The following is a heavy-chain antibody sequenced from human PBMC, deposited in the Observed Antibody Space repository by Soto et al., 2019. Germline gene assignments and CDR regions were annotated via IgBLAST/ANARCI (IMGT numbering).Heavy chain of an antibody. V-gene: IGHV1-3*05. CDR2: INAGNGNT. CDR3: ARDPSYYGMDV. CDR1: GYTFTSYA. J-gene: IGHJ6*02. Sequence: QVQLVQSGAEEKKPGASVKVSCKASGYTFTSYAMHWVRQAPGQRLEWMGWINAGNGNTKYSQKFQGRVTITRDTSASTAYMELSSLRSKDKAVYYCARDPSYYGMDVWGQGTTVTVSS.